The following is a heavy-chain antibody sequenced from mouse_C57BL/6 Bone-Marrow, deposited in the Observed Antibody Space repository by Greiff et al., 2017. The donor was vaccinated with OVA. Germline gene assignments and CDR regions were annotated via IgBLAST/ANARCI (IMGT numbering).Heavy chain of an antibody. Sequence: LVESGAELVRPGPSVKMSCKASGYTFTNYWIGWAKQRPGHGLEWIGDIYPGGGYTNYNEKFKGKATLTADKSSSTAYMQFSSLTSEDSAIYYCARRDLLWGDYWGQVTSVTVSS. CDR2: IYPGGGYT. J-gene: IGHJ4*01. V-gene: IGHV1-63*01. D-gene: IGHD2-10*01. CDR1: GYTFTNYW. CDR3: ARRDLLWGDY.